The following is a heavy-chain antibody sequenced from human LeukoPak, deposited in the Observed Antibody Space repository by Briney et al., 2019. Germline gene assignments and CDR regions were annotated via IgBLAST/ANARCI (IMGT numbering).Heavy chain of an antibody. Sequence: GGSLRLSCAASGFTFSSYWMSWVRQAPGKGLEWVANIKQDGSEKYYVDSVKGRFTISRANAKNSLYLQMNSLRAEDTAVYYCARQDSSGWYPPWFDPWGQGTLVTVSS. V-gene: IGHV3-7*01. CDR3: ARQDSSGWYPPWFDP. D-gene: IGHD6-19*01. CDR1: GFTFSSYW. J-gene: IGHJ5*02. CDR2: IKQDGSEK.